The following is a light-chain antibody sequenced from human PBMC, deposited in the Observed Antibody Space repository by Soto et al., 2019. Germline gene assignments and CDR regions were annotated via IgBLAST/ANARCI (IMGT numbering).Light chain of an antibody. J-gene: IGKJ4*01. CDR2: AAS. CDR3: QQCYGTPLT. CDR1: QSISTN. V-gene: IGKV1-39*01. Sequence: DINMTQSPASLSASVGDRATITCRASQSISTNLNWYQQKPGKAPKLLIYAASTLQSGVPSTFSGSGSGTDFTLTISSLQPEDFATYFCQQCYGTPLTFGGGTKVDNK.